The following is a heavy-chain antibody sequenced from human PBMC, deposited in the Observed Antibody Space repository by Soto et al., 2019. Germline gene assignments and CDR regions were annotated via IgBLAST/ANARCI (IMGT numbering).Heavy chain of an antibody. CDR1: GFSLSTSGVG. V-gene: IGHV2-5*02. J-gene: IGHJ4*02. Sequence: QITLTESGPTLVKPTQTLTLTCTFSGFSLSTSGVGVVWIRQPPGKALEWLALIYWDDDKRYSPSLKSRLTITKDTSKNQVVLTMTNMDPVDTATYYCAHSLIPNWGSRGAFDYWGQGTLVTVSS. CDR3: AHSLIPNWGSRGAFDY. CDR2: IYWDDDK. D-gene: IGHD7-27*01.